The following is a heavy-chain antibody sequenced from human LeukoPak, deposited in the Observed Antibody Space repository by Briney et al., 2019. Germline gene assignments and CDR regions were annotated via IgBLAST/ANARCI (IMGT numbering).Heavy chain of an antibody. CDR3: ARTKAKYSSTEKYFDY. CDR2: IKQDGSEK. CDR1: GFTFSSYR. D-gene: IGHD6-13*01. J-gene: IGHJ4*02. Sequence: GGSLRLSCAASGFTFSSYRMSWVRQAPGKGLEWVANIKQDGSEKYYVDSVKGRFTISRDNAKNSLYLQMNSLRAEDTAVYYCARTKAKYSSTEKYFDYWGQGTLVTVSS. V-gene: IGHV3-7*01.